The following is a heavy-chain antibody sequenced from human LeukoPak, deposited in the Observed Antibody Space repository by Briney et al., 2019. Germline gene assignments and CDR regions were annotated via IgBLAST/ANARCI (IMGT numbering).Heavy chain of an antibody. Sequence: ASVKVSCKASGYTFTSYYMHWVRQAPGQGLEWMGIINPSGGSTSYAQKFQGRVTMTRDTSTSTVYMELSSLRSEDTAVYYCARLHYDSSGYYTGFDYWGQGTQVTVSS. D-gene: IGHD3-22*01. CDR1: GYTFTSYY. J-gene: IGHJ4*02. CDR2: INPSGGST. V-gene: IGHV1-46*01. CDR3: ARLHYDSSGYYTGFDY.